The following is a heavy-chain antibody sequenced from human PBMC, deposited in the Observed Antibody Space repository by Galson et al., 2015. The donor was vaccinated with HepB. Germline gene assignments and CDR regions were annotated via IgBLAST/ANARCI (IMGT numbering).Heavy chain of an antibody. CDR2: ISYDGSNK. CDR3: ARDLSYSSSWPDAFDI. D-gene: IGHD6-13*01. J-gene: IGHJ3*02. Sequence: SLRLSCAASGFTFSSYAMHWVRQAPGKGLEWVAVISYDGSNKYYADSVKGRFTISRDNSKNTLYLQMNSLRAEDTAVYYCARDLSYSSSWPDAFDIWGQGTMVTVSS. V-gene: IGHV3-30-3*01. CDR1: GFTFSSYA.